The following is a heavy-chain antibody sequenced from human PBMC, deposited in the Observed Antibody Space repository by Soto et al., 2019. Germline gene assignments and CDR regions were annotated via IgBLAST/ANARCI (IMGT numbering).Heavy chain of an antibody. D-gene: IGHD5-18*01. CDR1: GFTFSSYS. CDR3: ARDFRGGGYSYGYMDRFDP. J-gene: IGHJ5*02. V-gene: IGHV3-21*01. CDR2: ISSSSSYI. Sequence: PGGSLRLSCAASGFTFSSYSMNWVRQAPGKGLEWVSSISSSSSYIYYADSVKGRFTISRDNAKNSLYLQMNSLRAEDTAVYYSARDFRGGGYSYGYMDRFDPWGQGTLVTVSS.